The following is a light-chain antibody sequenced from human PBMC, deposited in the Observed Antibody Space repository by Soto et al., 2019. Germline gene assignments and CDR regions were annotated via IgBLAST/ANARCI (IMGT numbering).Light chain of an antibody. CDR3: QQTYTIPPT. V-gene: IGKV1-39*01. J-gene: IGKJ1*01. Sequence: DIQMTQSPSSLSASVGDRVTITCRATQSISIYLNWYKHKPGKAPHALIYAASSLQSGVPSRFSGSGSGTDFTLTITSLQPEDFATYYCQQTYTIPPTFGQGTKVDI. CDR2: AAS. CDR1: QSISIY.